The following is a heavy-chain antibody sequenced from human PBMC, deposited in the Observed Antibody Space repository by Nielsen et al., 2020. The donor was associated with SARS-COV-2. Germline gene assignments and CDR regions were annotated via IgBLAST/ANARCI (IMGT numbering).Heavy chain of an antibody. D-gene: IGHD2-8*01. CDR3: AKGVPVSGMDV. CDR1: GFTFSGNS. Sequence: GESLKISCAASGFTFSGNSMDWVRQAPGKGLEWVSSISSSSRYIYYADSVKGRFTVSRDNAKNSLYLQMNSLRAEDTALYYCAKGVPVSGMDVWGQGTTVTVSS. J-gene: IGHJ6*02. CDR2: ISSSSRYI. V-gene: IGHV3-21*04.